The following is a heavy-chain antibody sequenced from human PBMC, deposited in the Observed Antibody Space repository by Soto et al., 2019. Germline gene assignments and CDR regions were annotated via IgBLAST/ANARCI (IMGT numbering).Heavy chain of an antibody. Sequence: GGSLRLSCAASGFTISNYGMHWVRQAPGKGLEWVAVISYDGTITYYADSMKGRFTISRDNSKNTLYLQMNSLRTEDTAVYYCATTRVGPCSSSICFSGIFDGMDVWGQGTTVTVSS. CDR3: ATTRVGPCSSSICFSGIFDGMDV. V-gene: IGHV3-30-3*01. CDR1: GFTISNYG. D-gene: IGHD2-2*01. J-gene: IGHJ6*02. CDR2: ISYDGTIT.